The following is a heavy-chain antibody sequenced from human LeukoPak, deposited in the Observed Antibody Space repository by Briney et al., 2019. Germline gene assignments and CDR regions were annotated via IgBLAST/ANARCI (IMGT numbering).Heavy chain of an antibody. CDR1: GFTFSSYW. CDR3: ARDPAILGVESWFDP. Sequence: PGGSLRLSCAASGFTFSSYWMSWVRQAPGKGLEWVANIKQDGSEKYYVDSVKGRFTISRDNAKNSLYLQMNSLRAEDTAVYYCARDPAILGVESWFDPWGQGTLVTVSS. CDR2: IKQDGSEK. V-gene: IGHV3-7*01. D-gene: IGHD3-3*01. J-gene: IGHJ5*02.